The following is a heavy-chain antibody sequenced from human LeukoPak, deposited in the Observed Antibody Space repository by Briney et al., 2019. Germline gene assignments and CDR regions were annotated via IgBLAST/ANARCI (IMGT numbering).Heavy chain of an antibody. CDR3: AIGWFGESYGDYFDY. V-gene: IGHV1-18*01. D-gene: IGHD3-10*01. CDR1: GYTFTSYG. J-gene: IGHJ4*02. Sequence: ASVKVSCKASGYTFTSYGISWVRQAPGQGLEWMGWISAYNGNTNYAQKLQGRVTMTTDTSTSTAYMELRSLRSDDTAVYYCAIGWFGESYGDYFDYWGQGTLVTVSS. CDR2: ISAYNGNT.